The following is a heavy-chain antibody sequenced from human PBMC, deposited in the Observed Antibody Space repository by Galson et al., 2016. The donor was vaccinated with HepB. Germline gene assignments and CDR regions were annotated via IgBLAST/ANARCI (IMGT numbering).Heavy chain of an antibody. CDR1: GYTFTTYA. V-gene: IGHV1-3*01. J-gene: IGHJ5*02. Sequence: SVKVSCKASGYTFTTYAMHWVRQAPGQRLEWMGWINAGNGNTKYSQKFQGRVTITRDTSASIAYMELSSLRSEDTAVYYCARDSGSPNWFDPWGQGTLVTVSS. CDR2: INAGNGNT. CDR3: ARDSGSPNWFDP. D-gene: IGHD1-26*01.